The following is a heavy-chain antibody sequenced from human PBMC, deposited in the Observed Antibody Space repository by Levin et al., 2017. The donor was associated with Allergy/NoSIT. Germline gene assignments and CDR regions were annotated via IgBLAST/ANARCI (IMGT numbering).Heavy chain of an antibody. J-gene: IGHJ4*02. CDR2: ISYDGSNK. Sequence: GESLKISCAASGFTFSSYAMHWVRQAPGKGLEWVAVISYDGSNKYYADSVKGRFTISRDNSKNTLYLQMNSLRAEDTAVYYCARDRSYYYGSGRGGFDYWGQGTLVTVSS. CDR3: ARDRSYYYGSGRGGFDY. CDR1: GFTFSSYA. D-gene: IGHD3-10*01. V-gene: IGHV3-30-3*01.